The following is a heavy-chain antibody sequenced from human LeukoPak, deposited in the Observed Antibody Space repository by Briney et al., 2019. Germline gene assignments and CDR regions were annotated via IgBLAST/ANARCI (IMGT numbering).Heavy chain of an antibody. CDR3: AKDVVVIRGYFDY. J-gene: IGHJ4*02. Sequence: PGGSLRLSCAASGFTFNNYAMSWVRQAPGKGPEWLSAISGSGGSTTDADSVKGRFTTSRDNSKNTLYLQMNSLRAEDTAVYYCAKDVVVIRGYFDYWGQGTLVTVSS. D-gene: IGHD2-21*01. CDR1: GFTFNNYA. V-gene: IGHV3-23*01. CDR2: ISGSGGST.